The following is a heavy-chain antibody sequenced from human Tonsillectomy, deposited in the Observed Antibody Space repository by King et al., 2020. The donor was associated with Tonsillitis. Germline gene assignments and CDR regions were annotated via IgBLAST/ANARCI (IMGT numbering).Heavy chain of an antibody. V-gene: IGHV4-31*03. J-gene: IGHJ3*02. CDR2: IYYSGNT. D-gene: IGHD5-24*01. CDR1: GGSINSGGFY. CDR3: ATDLGRGDGYHFDAFDI. Sequence: VQLQESGPGLVKPSQTLSLTCTVSGGSINSGGFYWSWIRQHPGKGLEWIGYIYYSGNTHYNPSLKSRVIISVDTSKSQFSLRLSSVTAADTAVYYCATDLGRGDGYHFDAFDIWGQGTMVTVSS.